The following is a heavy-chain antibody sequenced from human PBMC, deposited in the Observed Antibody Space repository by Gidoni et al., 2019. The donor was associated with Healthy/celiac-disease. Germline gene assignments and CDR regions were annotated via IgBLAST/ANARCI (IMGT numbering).Heavy chain of an antibody. CDR3: ARDGSELILYGSGSYSDY. D-gene: IGHD3-10*01. CDR1: GFHFSYYY. J-gene: IGHJ4*02. V-gene: IGHV3-11*01. Sequence: QVQLVESGGGLVKPGGSLRLSCAAYGFHFSYYYMSWIRQAPGKGLEWVSYISSSGSTIYYADAVKGRCTISRDNAKNSLYLQMNSLRAEDTAVYYCARDGSELILYGSGSYSDYWGQGTLVTVSS. CDR2: ISSSGSTI.